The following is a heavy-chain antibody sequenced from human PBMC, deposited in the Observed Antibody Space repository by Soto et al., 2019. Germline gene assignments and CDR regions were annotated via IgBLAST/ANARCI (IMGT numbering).Heavy chain of an antibody. CDR1: GFSLRTTGVG. V-gene: IGHV2-5*01. Sequence: ITLKESGPTLVDPTQTLTLTCTYSGFSLRTTGVGVGWIRQPPGKALEWLGIIYWNDDKRYSPSLKNRFTLTSDISKSQVVLTMTNMDPVDTATYYCAHTWGLPFDYWGQGTLVIVSS. CDR2: IYWNDDK. D-gene: IGHD3-16*01. CDR3: AHTWGLPFDY. J-gene: IGHJ4*02.